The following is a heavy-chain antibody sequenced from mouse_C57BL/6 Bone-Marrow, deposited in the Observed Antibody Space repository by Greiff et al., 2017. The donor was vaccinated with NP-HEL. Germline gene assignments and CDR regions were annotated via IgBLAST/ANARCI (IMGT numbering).Heavy chain of an antibody. CDR2: IWTGGGT. Sequence: VMLVESGPGLVAPSQSLSITCTVSGFSLTSYAISWVRQPPGKGLEWLGVIWTGGGTNYNSALKSRLSISKDNSKSQVFLKMNSLQTDDTARYYCARSNYEKSLYYYAMDYWGQGTSVTVSS. CDR3: ARSNYEKSLYYYAMDY. J-gene: IGHJ4*01. CDR1: GFSLTSYA. V-gene: IGHV2-9-1*01. D-gene: IGHD2-4*01.